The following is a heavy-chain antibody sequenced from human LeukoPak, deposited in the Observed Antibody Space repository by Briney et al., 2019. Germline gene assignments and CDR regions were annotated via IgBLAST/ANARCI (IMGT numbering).Heavy chain of an antibody. CDR2: IIPIFGTA. Sequence: SVKVSCKASGGTFSSYAISWVRQAPGQGLEWMGGIIPIFGTANYAQKFQGRVTITTDESTSTAYMELSSLRSEDTAVYYCARGGYNWNPGYYYYYMDVWGKGTTVTVSS. J-gene: IGHJ6*03. CDR1: GGTFSSYA. CDR3: ARGGYNWNPGYYYYYMDV. V-gene: IGHV1-69*05. D-gene: IGHD1-20*01.